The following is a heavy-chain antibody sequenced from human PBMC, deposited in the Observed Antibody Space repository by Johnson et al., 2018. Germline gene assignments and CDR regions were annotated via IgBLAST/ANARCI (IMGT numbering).Heavy chain of an antibody. V-gene: IGHV1-69*12. J-gene: IGHJ6*02. CDR3: ARAERTVTTLYYYGMAV. CDR1: GGTFSSYA. Sequence: QVQLVQSGAEVKKPGSSVKVSCKASGGTFSSYAISWVRQAPGQGLEWMGGIIPIFGTANYAQKFQGRVTITADESTSTAYMERSRLGSEDPAVYYCARAERTVTTLYYYGMAVWGQGPTVTVSS. D-gene: IGHD4-11*01. CDR2: IIPIFGTA.